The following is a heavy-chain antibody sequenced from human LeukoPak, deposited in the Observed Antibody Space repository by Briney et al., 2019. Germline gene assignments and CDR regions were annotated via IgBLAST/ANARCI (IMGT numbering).Heavy chain of an antibody. CDR3: AKDTHSRGYSCGFDY. CDR1: GFTFSSYG. D-gene: IGHD5-18*01. J-gene: IGHJ4*02. Sequence: GGSLRLFCAASGFTFSSYGMHWVRQAPGKGLEWVAFIRYDGSNKYYADSVKGRFTISRDNSKNTLYLQMNSLRAEDTAVYYCAKDTHSRGYSCGFDYWGQGTLVTVSS. V-gene: IGHV3-30*02. CDR2: IRYDGSNK.